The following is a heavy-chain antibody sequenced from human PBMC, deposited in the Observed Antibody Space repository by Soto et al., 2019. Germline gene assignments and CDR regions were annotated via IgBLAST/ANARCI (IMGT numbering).Heavy chain of an antibody. Sequence: GASVKVSCKASGGTFSSYAISWVRQAPGQGLEWMGGIIPIFGTANYAQKFQGRVTITADKSTSTAYMELSSLRSEDTAVYYCARDGGITGTGGPLKYYFDYWGQGTLVTVSS. CDR3: ARDGGITGTGGPLKYYFDY. V-gene: IGHV1-69*06. D-gene: IGHD1-20*01. CDR2: IIPIFGTA. J-gene: IGHJ4*02. CDR1: GGTFSSYA.